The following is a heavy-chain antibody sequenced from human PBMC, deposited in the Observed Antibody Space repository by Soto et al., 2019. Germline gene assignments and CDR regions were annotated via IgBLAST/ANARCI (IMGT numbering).Heavy chain of an antibody. CDR2: INADSGNT. CDR1: GYTFTTYP. Sequence: QVQLVQSGAEEKKPGASVKVSCKASGYTFTTYPMHWVRQAPGQSLEWMGWINADSGNTKYSRKFQDRVTITRDTSASTAYMELGSLRSEDTAVYYCARQWKLTAVFVDWGQGTLVTVSS. D-gene: IGHD4-4*01. CDR3: ARQWKLTAVFVD. J-gene: IGHJ4*02. V-gene: IGHV1-3*05.